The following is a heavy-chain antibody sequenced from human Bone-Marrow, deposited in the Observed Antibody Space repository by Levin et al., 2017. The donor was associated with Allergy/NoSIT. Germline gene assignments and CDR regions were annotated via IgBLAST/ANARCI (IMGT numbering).Heavy chain of an antibody. Sequence: HPGGSLRLSCSASGFSFSDFVMNWFRQAPGKGLEWVGLIRSKVLGGTRMYAASVEGRFTISRDDSNNIAYLQMNSLETEDTAVYYCATGRSRGFSYGYFHYWGQGTLVIVSS. CDR2: IRSKVLGGTR. D-gene: IGHD5-18*01. V-gene: IGHV3-49*03. CDR3: ATGRSRGFSYGYFHY. CDR1: GFSFSDFV. J-gene: IGHJ4*02.